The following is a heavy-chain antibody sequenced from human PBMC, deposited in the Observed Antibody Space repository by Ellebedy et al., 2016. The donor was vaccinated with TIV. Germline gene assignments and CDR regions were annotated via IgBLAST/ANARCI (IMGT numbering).Heavy chain of an antibody. J-gene: IGHJ4*02. Sequence: SETLSPTXSISGGSISSYYWSWIRQPPGWGLEWIGYIYYSGTTNYNPSLRSRVAMSLDTSKNQFSLKLDSVTAADTAVDYCASVPYYFDNSGYSRYYFGSWGQGTLVTVSS. V-gene: IGHV4-59*01. CDR1: GGSISSYY. CDR2: IYYSGTT. CDR3: ASVPYYFDNSGYSRYYFGS. D-gene: IGHD3-22*01.